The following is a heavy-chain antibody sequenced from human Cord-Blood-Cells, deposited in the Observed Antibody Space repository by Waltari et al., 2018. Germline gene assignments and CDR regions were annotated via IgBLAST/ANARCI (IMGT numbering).Heavy chain of an antibody. Sequence: QVQLVQSGAEVKKPGSSVKVSCKASGGTLSSYAISWVGQAPGQGLDWMGGIIPILGIANYAQKFQGRVTITADESTSTAYMELSSLRSEDTAVYYCARDPPATYCGGDCYSDYWGQGTLVTVSS. CDR3: ARDPPATYCGGDCYSDY. CDR1: GGTLSSYA. CDR2: IIPILGIA. V-gene: IGHV1-69*04. J-gene: IGHJ4*02. D-gene: IGHD2-21*02.